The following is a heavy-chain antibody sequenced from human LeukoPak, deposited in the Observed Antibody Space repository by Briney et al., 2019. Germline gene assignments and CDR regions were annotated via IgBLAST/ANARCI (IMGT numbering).Heavy chain of an antibody. Sequence: GGSLRLSCAASGFTFSSHAMSWVRQAPGKGLEWVSTISGSGGSTYYADSVKGRFTISRDNSKNTLYLQMNSLRAEDTAVYYCAKAPVTTCRGAYCYPFDYWGQGTLVTVSS. CDR2: ISGSGGST. V-gene: IGHV3-23*01. CDR1: GFTFSSHA. J-gene: IGHJ4*02. CDR3: AKAPVTTCRGAYCYPFDY. D-gene: IGHD2-21*01.